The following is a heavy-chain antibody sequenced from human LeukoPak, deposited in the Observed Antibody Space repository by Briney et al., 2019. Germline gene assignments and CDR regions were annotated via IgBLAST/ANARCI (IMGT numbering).Heavy chain of an antibody. CDR1: GFTFTNHV. CDR2: VFYGGDTK. D-gene: IGHD3-10*01. V-gene: IGHV3-30*18. Sequence: GGSLRLSCAASGFTFTNHVMHWVRQAPGKGLEWVAVVFYGGDTKFYVDSVKGRFTISRDNAKNSLYLQMNSLRDEDTALYYCAKDVLITMVRGSAFDIWGQGTMVTVSS. J-gene: IGHJ3*02. CDR3: AKDVLITMVRGSAFDI.